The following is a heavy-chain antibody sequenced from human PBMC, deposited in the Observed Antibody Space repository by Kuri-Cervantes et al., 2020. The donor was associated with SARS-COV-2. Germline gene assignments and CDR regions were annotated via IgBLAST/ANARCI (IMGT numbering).Heavy chain of an antibody. CDR2: ISAYNGNT. CDR3: ARDRNPYSYGPLFDY. J-gene: IGHJ4*02. CDR1: GYGFTGYY. D-gene: IGHD5-18*01. Sequence: APVQVSCQASGYGFTGYYVHWVRQAPGQGLEWMGWISAYNGNTNYAQKLQGRVTMTTDTSTSTAYMELRSLRSDDTAVYYCARDRNPYSYGPLFDYWGQGTLVTVSS. V-gene: IGHV1-18*04.